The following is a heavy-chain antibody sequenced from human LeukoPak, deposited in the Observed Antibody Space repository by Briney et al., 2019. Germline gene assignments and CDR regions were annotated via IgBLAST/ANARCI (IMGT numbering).Heavy chain of an antibody. Sequence: GGSLRLSCAASGFTFSDYYMSWIRQAPGKGLEWVSSISSSSSYIYYADSVKGRFTISRDNAKNSLYLQMNSLRAEDTAVYYCARGDGYNLYYYYYMDVWGKGATVTVSS. CDR2: ISSSSSYI. CDR3: ARGDGYNLYYYYYMDV. V-gene: IGHV3-11*06. J-gene: IGHJ6*03. CDR1: GFTFSDYY. D-gene: IGHD5-24*01.